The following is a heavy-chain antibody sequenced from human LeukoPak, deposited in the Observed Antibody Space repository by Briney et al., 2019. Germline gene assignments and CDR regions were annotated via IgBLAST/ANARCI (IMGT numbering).Heavy chain of an antibody. CDR2: IYYSGST. J-gene: IGHJ4*02. CDR3: ARDYDILTGYYSDY. CDR1: GFTFSTYW. V-gene: IGHV4-39*07. D-gene: IGHD3-9*01. Sequence: GSLRLSCAASGFTFSTYWMSWVRQAPGKGLEWIGSIYYSGSTYYNPSLKSRVTISVDTSKNQFSLKLSSVTAADTAVYYCARDYDILTGYYSDYWGQGTLVTVSS.